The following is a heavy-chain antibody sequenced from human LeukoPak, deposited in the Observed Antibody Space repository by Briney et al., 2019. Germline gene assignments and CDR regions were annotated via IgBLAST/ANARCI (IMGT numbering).Heavy chain of an antibody. CDR1: GGSISSYY. Sequence: PSETLSLTCTVSGGSISSYYWSWIRQPPGKGLEWIGYIYYSGSTNYNPSLKSRVTISVDTSKNQFSLKLSSVTAADTAVYYCARLGGLRRYCSSTSCKNRPMDVWGKGTTVTISS. V-gene: IGHV4-59*12. CDR3: ARLGGLRRYCSSTSCKNRPMDV. D-gene: IGHD2-2*01. J-gene: IGHJ6*03. CDR2: IYYSGST.